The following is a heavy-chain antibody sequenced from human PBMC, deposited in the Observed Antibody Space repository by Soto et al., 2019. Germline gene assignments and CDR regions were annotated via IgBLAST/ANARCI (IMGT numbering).Heavy chain of an antibody. CDR2: IWYDGSNK. CDR3: ARGAPGYCSGGSCYSVDY. D-gene: IGHD2-15*01. CDR1: GFTFSSFG. Sequence: GGPLRLSFAAFGFTFSSFGMHWVRQAQGKGLEWVAVIWYDGSNKYYADSVKGRFTISRDNSKNTLYLQMNSLRAEDTAVYYCARGAPGYCSGGSCYSVDYWGQGTLVTVSS. V-gene: IGHV3-33*01. J-gene: IGHJ4*02.